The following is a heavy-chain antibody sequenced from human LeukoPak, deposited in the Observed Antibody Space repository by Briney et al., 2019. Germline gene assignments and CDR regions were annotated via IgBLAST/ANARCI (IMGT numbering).Heavy chain of an antibody. CDR1: GFIFSIYN. CDR2: ISTSSSTI. CDR3: ARDRDGDYVGDFDY. Sequence: GGSLRLSCAASGFIFSIYNMNWVRQAPGEGLEWVSYISTSSSTIYYADSVKGRFTISRDNAKNSLYLQVNSLRAEDTAVYYCARDRDGDYVGDFDYWGQGTLVTVSS. J-gene: IGHJ4*02. V-gene: IGHV3-48*01. D-gene: IGHD4-17*01.